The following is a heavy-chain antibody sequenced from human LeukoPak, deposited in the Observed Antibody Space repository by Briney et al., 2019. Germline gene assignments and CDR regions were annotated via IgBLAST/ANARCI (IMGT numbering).Heavy chain of an antibody. CDR2: ISSSSSYI. D-gene: IGHD2-2*01. J-gene: IGHJ4*02. V-gene: IGHV3-21*01. CDR1: GFTFSSYS. CDR3: ARDVSTSYYFDY. Sequence: PGGSLRLSCAASGFTFSSYSMNWLRQAPGKGLEWVSSISSSSSYIYYADSVKGRFTISRDNAKNSLYLQMNSLRAGDTAVYYCARDVSTSYYFDYWGQGTLVTVSS.